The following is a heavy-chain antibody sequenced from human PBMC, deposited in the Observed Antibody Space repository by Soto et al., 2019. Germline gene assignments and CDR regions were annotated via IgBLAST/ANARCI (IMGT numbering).Heavy chain of an antibody. CDR2: IYYSGST. Sequence: PSETLSLTCTFSVGSISSGAYYWSWLRQPPGKGLEWIGYIYYSGSTYYNPSLKSRVTMSIDMSKNHFSLKVSFVTAADTAVYYCARGQLVPGIPAWFEPWGQATLFSVS. CDR3: ARGQLVPGIPAWFEP. J-gene: IGHJ5*02. CDR1: VGSISSGAYY. V-gene: IGHV4-31*03. D-gene: IGHD6-13*01.